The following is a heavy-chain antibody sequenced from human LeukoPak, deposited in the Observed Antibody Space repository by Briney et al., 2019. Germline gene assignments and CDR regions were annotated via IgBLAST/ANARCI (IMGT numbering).Heavy chain of an antibody. CDR1: GYIFTSYY. V-gene: IGHV1-46*01. J-gene: IGHJ5*02. D-gene: IGHD2-2*01. CDR2: INPSGGNT. Sequence: ASVKVSCKASGYIFTSYYIHWVRQAPGQGLEWVGIINPSGGNTNYAQKFQGRVTMTRDMSTSTVYMELSSLRAEDTAVYYCAKDEGIVVVPAANNWLDPWGQGTLVTVSS. CDR3: AKDEGIVVVPAANNWLDP.